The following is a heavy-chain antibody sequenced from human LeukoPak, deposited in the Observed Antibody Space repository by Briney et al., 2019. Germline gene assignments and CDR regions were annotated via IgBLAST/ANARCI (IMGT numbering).Heavy chain of an antibody. CDR1: GFTFSNYW. CDR3: VKEGVEYSYSYGDY. V-gene: IGHV3-30*18. J-gene: IGHJ4*02. Sequence: GGSLRLSCGASGFTFSNYWMTWVRQAPGKGLEWVALISYDGGDKYYAESMKGRITISRDNAENTLYLQMNNLRPDDTAFYFCVKEGVEYSYSYGDYWGQGTLVTVSS. D-gene: IGHD3-16*01. CDR2: ISYDGGDK.